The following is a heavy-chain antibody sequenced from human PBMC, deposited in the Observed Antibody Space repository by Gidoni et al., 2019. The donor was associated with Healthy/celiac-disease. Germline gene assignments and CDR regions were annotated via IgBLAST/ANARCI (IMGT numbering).Heavy chain of an antibody. CDR2: ISSSSSTI. CDR1: GYTFSSDS. J-gene: IGHJ4*02. D-gene: IGHD3-9*01. V-gene: IGHV3-48*02. Sequence: EVQLVESGGGLVQPGGSLRLSCAASGYTFSSDSMNWVRQAPGKGLEWVSYISSSSSTIYYADSVKGRFTISRDNAKNSLYLRMNSLRDEDTAVYYCARSLRYFDWLLFPFFDYWGQGTLVTVSS. CDR3: ARSLRYFDWLLFPFFDY.